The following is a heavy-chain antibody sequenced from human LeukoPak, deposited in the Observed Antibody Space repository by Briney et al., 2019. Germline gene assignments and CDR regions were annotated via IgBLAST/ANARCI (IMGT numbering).Heavy chain of an antibody. CDR2: IYYSGST. CDR1: GGSISIYY. Sequence: SETLSLTCTVSGGSISIYYWSWIRQPPGKGLEWIGYIYYSGSTNYNPSLKSRVTISIDTSKNQFSLKLSSVTAADTAVYYCARGGSNFDYWGQGTLVTVSS. CDR3: ARGGSNFDY. J-gene: IGHJ4*02. V-gene: IGHV4-59*01.